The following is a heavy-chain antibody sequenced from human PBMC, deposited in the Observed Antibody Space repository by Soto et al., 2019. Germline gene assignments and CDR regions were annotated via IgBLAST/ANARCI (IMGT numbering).Heavy chain of an antibody. D-gene: IGHD3-22*01. CDR2: ISYDGSNK. CDR1: GFTFSSYS. V-gene: IGHV3-30*18. Sequence: GGSLRLSCAASGFTFSSYSMNWVRQAPGKGLEWVAVISYDGSNKYYADSVKGRFTISRDNSKNTLYLQMNSLRAEDTAVYYCAKDQGYYDSSGYLDYWGQGTLVTVSS. J-gene: IGHJ4*02. CDR3: AKDQGYYDSSGYLDY.